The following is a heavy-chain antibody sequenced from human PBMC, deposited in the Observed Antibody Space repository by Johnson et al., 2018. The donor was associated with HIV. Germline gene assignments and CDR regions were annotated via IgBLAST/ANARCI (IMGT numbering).Heavy chain of an antibody. CDR3: ANYAGLVAFDI. CDR1: GFTFSTYA. V-gene: IGHV3-30*04. CDR2: ISYDGLYN. Sequence: QMLLVESGGGVVQPGRSLRLSCAASGFTFSTYALHWVRQAPGKGLEWVAVISYDGLYNYYADSVKGRFPISRDNSKNTLYLHMNSLGAEDTAVYYCANYAGLVAFDIWGQGTMVTVSS. D-gene: IGHD1-7*01. J-gene: IGHJ3*02.